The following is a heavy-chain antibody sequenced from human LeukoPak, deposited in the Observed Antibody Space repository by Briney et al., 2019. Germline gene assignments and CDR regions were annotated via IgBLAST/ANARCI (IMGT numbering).Heavy chain of an antibody. D-gene: IGHD6-13*01. CDR1: GGSISSSSYY. Sequence: SETLSLTCTVSGGSISSSSYYWGWIRQPPGKGLEWIGSIYHSGSTYYNPSLKSRVTISVDTSKNQFSLKLSSVTAADTAVYYCATGRGIAAAGAGYWGQGTLVTVSS. V-gene: IGHV4-39*07. J-gene: IGHJ4*02. CDR2: IYHSGST. CDR3: ATGRGIAAAGAGY.